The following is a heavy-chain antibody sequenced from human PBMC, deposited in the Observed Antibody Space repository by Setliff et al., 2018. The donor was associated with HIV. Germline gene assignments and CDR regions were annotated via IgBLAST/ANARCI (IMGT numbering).Heavy chain of an antibody. CDR1: GGSISDSRYY. V-gene: IGHV4-39*07. D-gene: IGHD3-10*01. Sequence: SETLSLTCTVSGGSISDSRYYWGWIRQPPGKGLEWIGNIYYSGSTYYNPSLKSRVTISVDTSKNRFSLTLRSVTAADTAVYYCARTRSGTYYGEMNWFDPWGQGILVTVSS. J-gene: IGHJ5*02. CDR3: ARTRSGTYYGEMNWFDP. CDR2: IYYSGST.